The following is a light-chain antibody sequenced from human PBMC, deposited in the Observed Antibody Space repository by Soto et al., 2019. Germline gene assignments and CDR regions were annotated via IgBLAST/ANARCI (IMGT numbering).Light chain of an antibody. CDR1: PSLTSSY. J-gene: IGKJ2*01. CDR2: GAS. Sequence: EIVLTQSPGTLSLSPGERATLSCRASPSLTSSYLAWYQQKPGQAPRLLIYGASSRDTGIPDRFSGGGSGTAFTLTICRLAPEDFAVYYWQQYESSPPSYTFGQGTKLEIK. CDR3: QQYESSPPSYT. V-gene: IGKV3-20*01.